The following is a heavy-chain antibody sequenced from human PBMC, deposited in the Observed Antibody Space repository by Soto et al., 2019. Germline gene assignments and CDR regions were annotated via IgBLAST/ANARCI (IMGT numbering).Heavy chain of an antibody. D-gene: IGHD2-21*01. CDR2: ISYDGSNK. J-gene: IGHJ4*02. V-gene: IGHV3-30-3*01. CDR3: ASGSDGYNTYFDY. Sequence: GGSLRLSCAASGFTFSSYAMHWVRQAPGKGLEWVAVISYDGSNKYYADSVKGRFTISRDNSKNTLYLQMNSLRAEDTAVYYCASGSDGYNTYFDYWGQGTLVTVSS. CDR1: GFTFSSYA.